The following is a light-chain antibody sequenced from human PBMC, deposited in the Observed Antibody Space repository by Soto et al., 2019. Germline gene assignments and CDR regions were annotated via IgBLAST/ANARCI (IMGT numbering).Light chain of an antibody. CDR3: SSYTTSGTLW. Sequence: QSVLTQPPSVSGSPGQSVTISCAGTSSDVGSFNRVSWYQQPPGTAPRLMIYEVIYRPSGVPDRFAGSKSGNTASLTISVLQAEDEADYYCSSYTTSGTLWFGGGTKVTVL. CDR1: SSDVGSFNR. J-gene: IGLJ3*02. V-gene: IGLV2-18*02. CDR2: EVI.